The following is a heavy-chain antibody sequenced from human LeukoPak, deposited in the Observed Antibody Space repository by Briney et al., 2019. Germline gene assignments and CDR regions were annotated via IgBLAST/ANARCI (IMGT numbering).Heavy chain of an antibody. J-gene: IGHJ4*02. CDR2: IYHSGST. Sequence: SETLSLTCTVSGGSISSYYWSWIRQPPGKGLEWIGYIYHSGSTNYNPSLKSRVTISVDTSKNQFSLKLRSVTAADTAVYYCARGGSTTLVTREFDYWGQGTLVTVSS. D-gene: IGHD4-23*01. CDR1: GGSISSYY. CDR3: ARGGSTTLVTREFDY. V-gene: IGHV4-59*01.